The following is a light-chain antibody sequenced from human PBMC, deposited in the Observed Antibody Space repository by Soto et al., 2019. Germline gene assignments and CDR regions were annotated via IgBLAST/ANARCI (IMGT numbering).Light chain of an antibody. CDR3: QQYGSSPWT. Sequence: EIVLTQSPGTLSSSPGEGATLSCSASQSLSSSYLAWYQHKPGQAPRLLIYGASRRATGIPERFRGTGSGTDFTLSISRLEPEDFAVYFCQQYGSSPWTFGHGTKEDIK. CDR2: GAS. J-gene: IGKJ1*01. V-gene: IGKV3-20*01. CDR1: QSLSSSY.